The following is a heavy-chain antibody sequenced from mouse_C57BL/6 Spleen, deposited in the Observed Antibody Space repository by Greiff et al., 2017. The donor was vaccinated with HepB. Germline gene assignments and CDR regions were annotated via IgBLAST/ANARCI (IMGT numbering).Heavy chain of an antibody. CDR2: IDPETGGT. D-gene: IGHD1-1*01. CDR1: GYTFTDYE. Sequence: QVQLQQSGAELVRPGASVTLSCKASGYTFTDYEMHWVKQTPVHGLEWIGAIDPETGGTAYNQKFKGKAILTADKSSSTAYMELRSLTSEDSAVYYCTRRYYGSDYYAMDYWGQGTSVTVSS. J-gene: IGHJ4*01. CDR3: TRRYYGSDYYAMDY. V-gene: IGHV1-15*01.